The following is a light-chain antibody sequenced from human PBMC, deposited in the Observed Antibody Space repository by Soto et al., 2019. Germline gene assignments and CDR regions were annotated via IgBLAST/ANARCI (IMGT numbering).Light chain of an antibody. V-gene: IGKV1-6*01. J-gene: IGKJ4*01. CDR1: QGIRND. Sequence: AIQMTQSPSSLSASVGDRVTITCRASQGIRNDLGWYQQKPGKAPKLLIYAASSLQSGVPSRFSGSGSGTDFTLTISSLQPEEFATYYCLQDYNYPTFGGGTKVEIK. CDR2: AAS. CDR3: LQDYNYPT.